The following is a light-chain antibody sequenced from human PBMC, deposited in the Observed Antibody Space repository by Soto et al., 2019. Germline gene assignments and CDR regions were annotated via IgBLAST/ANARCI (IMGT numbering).Light chain of an antibody. Sequence: QSALTQPASVSGSPGQSITISCTGSSSDIGGYNYVSWYQQHPGKAPKLMIYDVSNRPSGLSNRFSGSKSGNTASLTISGLQAEDEADYYCRSYTSSNTYVFGTGTKLTAL. V-gene: IGLV2-14*03. J-gene: IGLJ1*01. CDR2: DVS. CDR3: RSYTSSNTYV. CDR1: SSDIGGYNY.